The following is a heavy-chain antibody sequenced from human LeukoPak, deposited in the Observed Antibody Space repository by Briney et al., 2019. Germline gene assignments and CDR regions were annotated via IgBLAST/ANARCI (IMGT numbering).Heavy chain of an antibody. J-gene: IGHJ4*02. CDR3: ARQEDLKFDY. V-gene: IGHV4-59*01. CDR1: GGSISSYN. CDR2: IYYSGST. Sequence: PSGTLSLTCAASGGSISSYNWSWIRQPPGKGLEWIGYIYYSGSTNYNPSLKSRLTMSVDTSKNQFSLKLTSVTAADTAVYYCARQEDLKFDYWGQGTLVTVSS.